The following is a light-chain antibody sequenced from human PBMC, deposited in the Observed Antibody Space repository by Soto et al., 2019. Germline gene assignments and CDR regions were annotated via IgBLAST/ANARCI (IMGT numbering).Light chain of an antibody. V-gene: IGLV2-14*01. J-gene: IGLJ2*01. CDR1: ISDVGGYDY. CDR3: SSYRRSNTLVV. Sequence: QSVLTQPASVSGSPGQSITISCTGTISDVGGYDYVSWYQQHPGKAPKLMIYEVSNRPSGVSNRFSGSKSGNTASLTISGLHAEDEADYYCSSYRRSNTLVVFGGGTKITVL. CDR2: EVS.